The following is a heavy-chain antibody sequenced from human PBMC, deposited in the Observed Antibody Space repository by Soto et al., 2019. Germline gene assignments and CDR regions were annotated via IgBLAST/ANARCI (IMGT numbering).Heavy chain of an antibody. Sequence: QAQLVQSGAEVKKPGASVNIFCKASGYTFTNYGFIWVRQAPGHGLEWVGWISPYNGKTEYAQNLQGRVTMTRDKPTSTAYMELRSLRSDDTAVYYCARDIYGGNCCDAFDIWGQGTMVTVSS. CDR1: GYTFTNYG. J-gene: IGHJ3*02. V-gene: IGHV1-18*01. D-gene: IGHD2-15*01. CDR2: ISPYNGKT. CDR3: ARDIYGGNCCDAFDI.